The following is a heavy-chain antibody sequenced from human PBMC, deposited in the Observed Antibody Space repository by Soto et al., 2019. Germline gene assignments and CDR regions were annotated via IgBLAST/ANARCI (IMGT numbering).Heavy chain of an antibody. CDR2: IYSGGST. CDR3: ARHGYNYGGGYFDY. CDR1: GVTVSSNY. J-gene: IGHJ4*02. D-gene: IGHD5-18*01. V-gene: IGHV3-66*04. Sequence: EVPLVESGGGLVQPGGSLRLSCAASGVTVSSNYMSWVRQAPGKGLEWVSVIYSGGSTYYADSVKGRFTISRDNSKNTLYLQMNSLRADDTAVYYCARHGYNYGGGYFDYWGQGTLVTVSS.